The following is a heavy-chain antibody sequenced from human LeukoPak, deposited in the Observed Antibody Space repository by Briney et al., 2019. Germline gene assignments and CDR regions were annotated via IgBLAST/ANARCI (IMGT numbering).Heavy chain of an antibody. CDR3: ARSIVAVPAADAFDI. CDR1: GASISSYY. Sequence: SETLSLTCTVSGASISSYYWNWIRQPPGKGLEWIGYIYYSGSTNYNPSLKSRVTISVDTSKNQFSLKLSSVTAADTAVYYCARSIVAVPAADAFDIWGQGTMVTVS. V-gene: IGHV4-59*08. CDR2: IYYSGST. J-gene: IGHJ3*02. D-gene: IGHD2-2*01.